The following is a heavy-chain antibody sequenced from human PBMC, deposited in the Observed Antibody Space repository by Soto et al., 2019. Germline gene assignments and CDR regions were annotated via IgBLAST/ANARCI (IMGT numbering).Heavy chain of an antibody. CDR1: GYTFTSYD. D-gene: IGHD1-7*01. CDR2: MNPSTGST. V-gene: IGHV1-8*01. J-gene: IGHJ4*02. Sequence: QVQLVQSGAEVKKPGASVKVSCKASGYTFTSYDIKWVRQATGQGLEWMGWMNPSTGSTGFAQKFQGRVTMISNTSISTAYLELSSLTSEDTAVYYCARGRLVAGTVDYWGQETLVTVSS. CDR3: ARGRLVAGTVDY.